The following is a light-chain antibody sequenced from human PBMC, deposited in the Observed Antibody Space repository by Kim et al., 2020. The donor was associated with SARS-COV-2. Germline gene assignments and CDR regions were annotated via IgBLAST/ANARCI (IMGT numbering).Light chain of an antibody. J-gene: IGKJ4*01. Sequence: TLSLSPGERATLSCRASQTVSSSYLAWYRQKPGQPPRLLIYGTSTRATGVPDRFSGSGSGTDFTLTISRLEPEDFAVYYCQQYGSSFGGGTKLEIK. CDR3: QQYGSS. V-gene: IGKV3-20*01. CDR2: GTS. CDR1: QTVSSSY.